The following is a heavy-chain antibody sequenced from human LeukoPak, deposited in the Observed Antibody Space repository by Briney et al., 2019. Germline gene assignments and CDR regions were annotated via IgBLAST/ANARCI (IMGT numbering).Heavy chain of an antibody. Sequence: GASVKVSCKASGGTFSSYAISWVRQAPGQGLEWRGGIIPIFGTANYAQKFQGRVTITTDESTSTAYMELRSLRSDDTAVYYCARVSGHYYDSSGYSNWGQGTLVTVSS. D-gene: IGHD3-22*01. CDR2: IIPIFGTA. J-gene: IGHJ4*02. CDR1: GGTFSSYA. V-gene: IGHV1-69*05. CDR3: ARVSGHYYDSSGYSN.